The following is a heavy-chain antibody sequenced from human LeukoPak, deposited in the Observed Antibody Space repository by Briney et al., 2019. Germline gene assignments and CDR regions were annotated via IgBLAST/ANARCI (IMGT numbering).Heavy chain of an antibody. CDR1: GFTFSSYG. Sequence: GRSLRLSCAASGFTFSSYGMHWVRQAPGKGLEWVAVISYDGSNKYYADSVKGRFTISRDNSKNTLYLQMNSLRAEDTAVYYCAKDETGYVDAFDIWGQGTMVTVSS. D-gene: IGHD3-9*01. V-gene: IGHV3-30*18. CDR2: ISYDGSNK. CDR3: AKDETGYVDAFDI. J-gene: IGHJ3*02.